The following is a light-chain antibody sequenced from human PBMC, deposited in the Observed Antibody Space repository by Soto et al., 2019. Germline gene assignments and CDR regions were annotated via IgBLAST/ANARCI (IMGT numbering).Light chain of an antibody. V-gene: IGKV3-20*01. CDR1: QSVSSGW. J-gene: IGKJ2*01. Sequence: EIVLTQSPGTLSLSPGERATLSCRASQSVSSGWLAWYQQRPGQAPSLLIYGASSRATDIPDRFSGSGSGIDFTLTISRLEPEDFAVYYCQQYGSSPPYTFGQGTKLEIK. CDR2: GAS. CDR3: QQYGSSPPYT.